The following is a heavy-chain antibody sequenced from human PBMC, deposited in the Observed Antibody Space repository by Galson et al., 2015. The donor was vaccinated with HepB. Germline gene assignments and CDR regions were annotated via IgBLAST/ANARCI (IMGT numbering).Heavy chain of an antibody. J-gene: IGHJ4*02. CDR1: GFTFSSYA. CDR3: ARGTVTTPDY. V-gene: IGHV3-30-3*01. Sequence: SLRLSCAASGFTFSSYAMHWVRQAPGKGLEWVAVISYDGSNKYYADSVKGRFTISRDNSKNTLYLQMNSLRAEDTAVYYCARGTVTTPDYWGQGTLVTVSS. D-gene: IGHD4-17*01. CDR2: ISYDGSNK.